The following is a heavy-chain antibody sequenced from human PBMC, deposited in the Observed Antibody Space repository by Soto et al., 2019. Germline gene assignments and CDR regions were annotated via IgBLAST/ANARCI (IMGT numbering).Heavy chain of an antibody. V-gene: IGHV1-2*02. J-gene: IGHJ6*02. CDR1: GYAFTGYY. Sequence: GASVKVACKASGYAFTGYYIHWVRKTPGQGLEWMGWIDPNSGGTNYAQKFQGRVTITADESTSTAYMELSSLRSEDTAVYYCARERRPSGTLTIFGVVIAPEDYYYYGMDVWGQGTTVTVSS. D-gene: IGHD3-3*01. CDR2: IDPNSGGT. CDR3: ARERRPSGTLTIFGVVIAPEDYYYYGMDV.